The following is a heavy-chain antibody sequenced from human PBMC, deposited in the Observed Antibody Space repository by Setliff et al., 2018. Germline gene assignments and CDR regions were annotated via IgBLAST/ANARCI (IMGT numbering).Heavy chain of an antibody. Sequence: SETLSLTCTVSGYSISSGYIWGWIRQPPGKGLEWVGNIGHTGSINYNPSLKSRLTISRDTSKNQVSLKLNSGTATDTAVYYCARDLGHGGDSAYWGQGILVTVSS. CDR1: GYSISSGYI. V-gene: IGHV4-38-2*02. D-gene: IGHD2-21*02. CDR2: IGHTGSI. CDR3: ARDLGHGGDSAY. J-gene: IGHJ4*02.